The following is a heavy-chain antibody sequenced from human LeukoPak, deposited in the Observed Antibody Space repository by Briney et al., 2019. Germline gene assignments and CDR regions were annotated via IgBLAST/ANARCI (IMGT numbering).Heavy chain of an antibody. CDR2: INHSGST. J-gene: IGHJ4*02. CDR3: ARARLYSSSWYYFDY. CDR1: GGSFSGYY. D-gene: IGHD6-13*01. V-gene: IGHV4-34*01. Sequence: SETLSLTCAVYGGSFSGYYWSWIRQPPGKGLEWIGEINHSGSTNYNPSLKSRVTISIDTSKNQFSLKLSSVTAADTAVYYCARARLYSSSWYYFDYWGQGTLVTVSS.